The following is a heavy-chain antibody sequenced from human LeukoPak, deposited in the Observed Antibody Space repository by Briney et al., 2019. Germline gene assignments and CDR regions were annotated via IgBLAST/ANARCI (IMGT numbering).Heavy chain of an antibody. Sequence: GASVKVSCKASGYTFTGYYMHWVRQAPGQGLEWMGRINPNSGGTSYAQKFQGRVTMTRDASISTAYMELSRLRSDDTAVYYCARFCGGDCYRNWGQGTLVTVSS. CDR2: INPNSGGT. CDR1: GYTFTGYY. J-gene: IGHJ4*02. D-gene: IGHD2-21*02. V-gene: IGHV1-2*06. CDR3: ARFCGGDCYRN.